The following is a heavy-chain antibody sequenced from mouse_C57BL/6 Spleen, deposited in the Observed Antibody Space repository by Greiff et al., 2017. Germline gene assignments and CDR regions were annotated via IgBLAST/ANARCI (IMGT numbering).Heavy chain of an antibody. CDR3: ARGEGYSDYDYYAMDY. D-gene: IGHD2-13*01. CDR2: IDSSDSYT. CDR1: GYTFTSYW. V-gene: IGHV1-69*01. J-gene: IGHJ4*01. Sequence: VQLQQPGAELVMPGASVKLSCKASGYTFTSYWMHWVKQRPGQGLEWIGEIDSSDSYTHYNQKFKGEFTLTVDKSSSTAYMQLSSLKSEDSAVDYCARGEGYSDYDYYAMDYWGQGTSVTVSS.